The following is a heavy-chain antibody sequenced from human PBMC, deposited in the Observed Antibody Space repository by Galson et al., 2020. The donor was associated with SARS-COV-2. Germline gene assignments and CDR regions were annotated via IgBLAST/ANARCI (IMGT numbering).Heavy chain of an antibody. J-gene: IGHJ4*02. CDR2: IYWDDDK. D-gene: IGHD2-15*01. CDR3: AHRQVVVAAPYFDY. Sequence: SGPTLVKPTQTLTLTCTFSGFSLRTSGVGVGWIRQPPGKALEWLALIYWDDDKRYSPSLKSRLTITKDTSKNQVVLTMTNMDPVDTATYYCAHRQVVVAAPYFDYWGQGTLVTVSS. CDR1: GFSLRTSGVG. V-gene: IGHV2-5*02.